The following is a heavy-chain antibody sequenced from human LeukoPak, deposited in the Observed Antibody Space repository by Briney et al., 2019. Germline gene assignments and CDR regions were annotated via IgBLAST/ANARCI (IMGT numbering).Heavy chain of an antibody. D-gene: IGHD7-27*01. V-gene: IGHV4-34*01. Sequence: SETLSVTCSVYRENLNGYYWIWIRQSPGKGLEGIGELDHRGNTHYNPPLTNRLNISVEKSKNYFSLKMNSVTAESTAIYFCARGSPIVAMIQQSTGDHYFDFCGRGTLVTVSS. CDR1: RENLNGYY. J-gene: IGHJ4*02. CDR3: ARGSPIVAMIQQSTGDHYFDF. CDR2: LDHRGNT.